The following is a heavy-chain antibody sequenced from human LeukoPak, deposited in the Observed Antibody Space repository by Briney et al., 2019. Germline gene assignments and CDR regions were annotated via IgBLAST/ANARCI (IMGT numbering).Heavy chain of an antibody. Sequence: SETLSLTCAVYGGSFSGYYWSWIRQPPGKGLEWIGEINHSGSTNYYPSLKSRVTISVGTSKNRFSLKLSSVTAADTAVYYCARGGVDYYGSGSYYKRKYYFDYWGQGTLVTVSS. V-gene: IGHV4-34*01. CDR3: ARGGVDYYGSGSYYKRKYYFDY. CDR2: INHSGST. D-gene: IGHD3-10*01. CDR1: GGSFSGYY. J-gene: IGHJ4*02.